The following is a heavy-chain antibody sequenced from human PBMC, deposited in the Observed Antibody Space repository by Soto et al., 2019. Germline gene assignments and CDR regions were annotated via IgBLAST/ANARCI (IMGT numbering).Heavy chain of an antibody. CDR3: AKDYDYGDYGRVGWFDP. J-gene: IGHJ5*02. Sequence: PGGSLRLSCAASGLTFSSYAMSWVRQAPGKGLEWVSAISGSGGSTYYADSVKGRFTISRDNSKNTLYLQMNSLRAEDTAVYYCAKDYDYGDYGRVGWFDPWGQGTMVTVSS. CDR2: ISGSGGST. V-gene: IGHV3-23*01. CDR1: GLTFSSYA. D-gene: IGHD4-17*01.